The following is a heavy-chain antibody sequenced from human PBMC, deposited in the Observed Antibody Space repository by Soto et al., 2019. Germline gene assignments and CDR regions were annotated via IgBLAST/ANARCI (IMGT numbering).Heavy chain of an antibody. CDR3: AGHEAPSGWYFDY. D-gene: IGHD6-19*01. Sequence: SETLSLTCTVSGGSISSSSYYWGWIRQPPGKGLEWIGSIYYSGSTYYNPSLKSRVTISVDTSKNQFSLKLSSVTAADTAVYYCAGHEAPSGWYFDYWGQGTLVTVSS. V-gene: IGHV4-39*01. J-gene: IGHJ4*02. CDR2: IYYSGST. CDR1: GGSISSSSYY.